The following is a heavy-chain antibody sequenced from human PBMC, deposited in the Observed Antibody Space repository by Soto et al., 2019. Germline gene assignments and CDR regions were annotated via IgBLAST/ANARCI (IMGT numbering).Heavy chain of an antibody. CDR2: FDPEDGET. J-gene: IGHJ1*01. CDR3: ARGSAAGSYMKYFLR. Sequence: ASVKVSCKVSGYTLTELCMHWVRQAPGKGLEWMGGFDPEDGETIYAQKFQGRVTMTEDTSTDTAYMELSSLRSEDTAVYYCARGSAAGSYMKYFLRWGQGTLVTVSS. D-gene: IGHD6-13*01. CDR1: GYTLTELC. V-gene: IGHV1-24*01.